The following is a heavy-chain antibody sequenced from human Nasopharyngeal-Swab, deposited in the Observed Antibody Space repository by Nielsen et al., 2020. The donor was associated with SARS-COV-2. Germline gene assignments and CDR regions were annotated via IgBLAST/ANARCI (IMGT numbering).Heavy chain of an antibody. CDR3: ARYVDTAMVTGDY. CDR1: GFTFSSYS. J-gene: IGHJ4*02. Sequence: GESLKISCAASGFTFSSYSMNWVRQAPGKGLEWVSSISSSSSYIYYADSVKGRFTISRDNAKNSLYLQMNSLRAEDTAVYYCARYVDTAMVTGDYWGQGTLFTVSS. D-gene: IGHD5-18*01. V-gene: IGHV3-21*01. CDR2: ISSSSSYI.